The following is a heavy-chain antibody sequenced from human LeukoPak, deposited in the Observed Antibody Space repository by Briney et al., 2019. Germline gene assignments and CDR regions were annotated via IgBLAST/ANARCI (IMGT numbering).Heavy chain of an antibody. D-gene: IGHD2-15*01. CDR2: INPNSGDT. Sequence: ASVKVSCKTSGHTFTDYYMHWVRQAPGQGLEWMGRINPNSGDTNYAQKFQGRVTMTRDTSISAAYMELSRLTSDDTAVYYCAREENCSGGSCYYYWGQGTLVTVSS. V-gene: IGHV1-2*06. J-gene: IGHJ4*02. CDR1: GHTFTDYY. CDR3: AREENCSGGSCYYY.